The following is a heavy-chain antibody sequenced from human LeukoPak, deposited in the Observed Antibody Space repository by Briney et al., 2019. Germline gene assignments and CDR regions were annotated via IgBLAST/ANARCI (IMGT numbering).Heavy chain of an antibody. J-gene: IGHJ4*02. V-gene: IGHV3-30-3*01. CDR1: GFIFSHYA. Sequence: PGRSLRLPCAASGFIFSHYAIHWVRQAPGKGLEWVAVISYDGSNKYYADSVKGRFTISRDNSKNTLYLQMNSLRAEDTSVYYCAREDGRTDDALDYWGQGTLVTVSS. CDR2: ISYDGSNK. D-gene: IGHD5-24*01. CDR3: AREDGRTDDALDY.